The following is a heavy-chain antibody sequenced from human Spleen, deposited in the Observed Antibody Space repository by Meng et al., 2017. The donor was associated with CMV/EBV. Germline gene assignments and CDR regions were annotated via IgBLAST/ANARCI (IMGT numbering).Heavy chain of an antibody. J-gene: IGHJ4*02. V-gene: IGHV3-9*01. D-gene: IGHD5-12*01. CDR2: ISWNGGNV. CDR1: GFTFSNYA. CDR3: AKDRGYSGYNYFDY. Sequence: GGSLRLSCAASGFTFSNYATNWVRQAPGKGLEWVSGISWNGGNVGYADSVKGRFTISRDNAETSLYLQMNSLRAEDTAFYYCAKDRGYSGYNYFDYWGQGTLVTVSS.